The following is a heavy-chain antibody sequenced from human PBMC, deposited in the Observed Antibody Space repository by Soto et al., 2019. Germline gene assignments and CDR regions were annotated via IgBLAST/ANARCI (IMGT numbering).Heavy chain of an antibody. CDR1: GFTFSNAW. J-gene: IGHJ4*02. CDR3: TTGGGRVLLWFGELWPNFDY. V-gene: IGHV3-15*01. D-gene: IGHD3-10*01. Sequence: PGGSLRLSCAASGFTFSNAWMSWVRQAPGKGLEWVGRIKSKTDGGTTDYAAPVKGRFTISRDDSKNTLYLQMNSLKTEDTAVYYCTTGGGRVLLWFGELWPNFDYWGQGTLVTVSS. CDR2: IKSKTDGGTT.